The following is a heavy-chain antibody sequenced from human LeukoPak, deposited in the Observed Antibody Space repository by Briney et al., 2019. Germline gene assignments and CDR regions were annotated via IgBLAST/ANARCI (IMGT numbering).Heavy chain of an antibody. V-gene: IGHV4-59*01. Sequence: SETLSLTCAVYGGSFSGYYWSWIRQPPGKGLEWMGYIFDSGTTAYNLSLKRRVTMSVDTSKNQFSLNLSSVTAADTAVYYCARDPDGYKFFDYWGRGSPVTVSS. J-gene: IGHJ4*02. CDR2: IFDSGTT. D-gene: IGHD5-24*01. CDR1: GGSFSGYY. CDR3: ARDPDGYKFFDY.